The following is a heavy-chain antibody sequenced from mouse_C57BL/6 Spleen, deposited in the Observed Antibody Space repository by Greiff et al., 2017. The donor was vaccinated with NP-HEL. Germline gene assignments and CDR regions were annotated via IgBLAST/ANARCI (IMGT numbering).Heavy chain of an antibody. CDR3: ASGGGDAMDY. J-gene: IGHJ4*01. V-gene: IGHV3-6*01. CDR1: GYSITSGYY. CDR2: ISYDGSN. D-gene: IGHD1-1*02. Sequence: EVQLVESGPGLVKPSQSLSLTCSVTGYSITSGYYWNWIRQFPGNKLEWMGYISYDGSNNYNPSLKNRISITRDTSKNQFFLKLNSVTTEDTATYYCASGGGDAMDYWGQGTSVTVSS.